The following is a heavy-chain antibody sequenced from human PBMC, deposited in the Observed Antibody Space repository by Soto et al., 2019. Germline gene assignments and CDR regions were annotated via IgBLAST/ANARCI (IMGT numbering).Heavy chain of an antibody. Sequence: SETLSLTCTVSGGSISSSSYYWGWIRQPPGKGLEWIGSIYYSGSTYYNPSLKSRVTISVDTSKNQFSLKLSSVTAADTAVYYCARDIAARHYFDYWGQGTLVTVSS. V-gene: IGHV4-39*02. J-gene: IGHJ4*02. CDR1: GGSISSSSYY. D-gene: IGHD6-6*01. CDR3: ARDIAARHYFDY. CDR2: IYYSGST.